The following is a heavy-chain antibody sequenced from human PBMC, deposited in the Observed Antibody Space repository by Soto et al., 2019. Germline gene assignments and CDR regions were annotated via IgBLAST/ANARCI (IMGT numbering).Heavy chain of an antibody. D-gene: IGHD2-21*02. CDR3: ARQRTSVVTQAYIDV. V-gene: IGHV4-39*01. Sequence: PSETLSLTCTVTGDSISSRSYYWGWIRQPPGKGLEWIGSIYYSGSTYNNPSLRSRVSMSIDTSKDQFSLKLKSVTAADTALYFCARQRTSVVTQAYIDVWDPGSLLTVSS. J-gene: IGHJ4*02. CDR2: IYYSGST. CDR1: GDSISSRSYY.